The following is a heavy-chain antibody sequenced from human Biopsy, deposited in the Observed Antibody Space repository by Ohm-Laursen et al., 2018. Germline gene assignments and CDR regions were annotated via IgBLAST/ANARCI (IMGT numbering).Heavy chain of an antibody. CDR2: TSFDGSNK. Sequence: GSRRLSCTASGFTFSVYAMHWVRQAPGKGLEWVSMTSFDGSNKFYAESVRGRFTISRDRSRDTLYLQMNRLTNEDTALYYCAKDGGQWLGGAFDIWGHGTMVIVAS. V-gene: IGHV3-30*02. CDR1: GFTFSVYA. D-gene: IGHD6-19*01. CDR3: AKDGGQWLGGAFDI. J-gene: IGHJ3*02.